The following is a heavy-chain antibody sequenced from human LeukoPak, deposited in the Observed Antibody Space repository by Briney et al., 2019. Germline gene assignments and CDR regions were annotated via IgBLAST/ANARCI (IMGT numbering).Heavy chain of an antibody. CDR1: GFTFSSYA. V-gene: IGHV3-64*01. CDR2: ISSNGGST. CDR3: ASSGTVAGIYFDY. D-gene: IGHD6-19*01. J-gene: IGHJ4*02. Sequence: GGSLRLSCAASGFTFSSYAMHWVRQAPGKGLEYVSAISSNGGSTYYANSVKGRFTISRDNSKNTLYLQMGSLRAEDMAVYYCASSGTVAGIYFDYWGQGTLVTVSS.